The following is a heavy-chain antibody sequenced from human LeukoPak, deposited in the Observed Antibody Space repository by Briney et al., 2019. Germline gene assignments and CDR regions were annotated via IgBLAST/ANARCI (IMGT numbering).Heavy chain of an antibody. CDR1: GGSISSSSYY. D-gene: IGHD1-26*01. CDR3: ARVYSGSYFEFDP. CDR2: IYYSGST. Sequence: SETLTLTCTVSGGSISSSSYYWGWIRRPPGKGLEWIGSIYYSGSTYYNPSLKSRVTIPVDTSKNQFSLKLSSVTAADTAVYYCARVYSGSYFEFDPWGQGTLVTVSS. J-gene: IGHJ5*02. V-gene: IGHV4-39*01.